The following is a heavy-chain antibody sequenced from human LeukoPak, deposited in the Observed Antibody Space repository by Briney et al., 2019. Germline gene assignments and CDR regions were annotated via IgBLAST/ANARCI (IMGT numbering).Heavy chain of an antibody. D-gene: IGHD3-22*01. J-gene: IGHJ4*02. Sequence: DSMKGRCTTSRDNSKKTVSLQMNSLRAEDTAVYFCAKDPLSYYDSSGYRYFDYWGQGTLVTVSS. CDR3: AKDPLSYYDSSGYRYFDY. V-gene: IGHV3-23*01.